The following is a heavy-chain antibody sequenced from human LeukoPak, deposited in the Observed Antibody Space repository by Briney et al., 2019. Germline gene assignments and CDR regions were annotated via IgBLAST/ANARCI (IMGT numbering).Heavy chain of an antibody. CDR1: GYSISSGYY. CDR3: ARVRKSSANYYDSSGLSPYYFDY. J-gene: IGHJ4*02. CDR2: IYHSGST. D-gene: IGHD3-22*01. Sequence: PSETLSLTCTVSGYSISSGYYWGWIRQPPGKGLEWIGSIYHSGSTYYNPSLKSRVTISVDTSKNQFSLKLSSVTAADTAVYYCARVRKSSANYYDSSGLSPYYFDYWGQGTLVTVSS. V-gene: IGHV4-38-2*02.